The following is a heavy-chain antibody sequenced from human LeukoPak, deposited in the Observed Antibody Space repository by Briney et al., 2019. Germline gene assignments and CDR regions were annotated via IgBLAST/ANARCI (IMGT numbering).Heavy chain of an antibody. CDR2: IYYSGST. Sequence: SETLSLTCTVSGGSISSYYWSWIRQPPGKGLEWIGYIYYSGSTNYNPSLKSRVTISVDTSKNQFSLKLSSVTAADTAVYYCARSPFYDSSGNWDSWGQGTLVTVSS. CDR3: ARSPFYDSSGNWDS. V-gene: IGHV4-59*01. CDR1: GGSISSYY. J-gene: IGHJ4*02. D-gene: IGHD3-22*01.